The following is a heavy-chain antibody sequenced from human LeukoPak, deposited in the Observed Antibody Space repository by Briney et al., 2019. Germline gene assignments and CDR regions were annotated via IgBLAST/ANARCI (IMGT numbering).Heavy chain of an antibody. V-gene: IGHV3-33*01. CDR2: IWYDGSNK. CDR1: GFTFSSYG. J-gene: IGHJ6*02. CDR3: AREGPLDTVVTDYYYYGMDV. D-gene: IGHD5-12*01. Sequence: SGGSLRLSCAASGFTFSSYGMHWVRQAPGKGLEWVAVIWYDGSNKYYADSVKGRFTISRDNSKNTLYLQMNSLRAEDTAVYCCAREGPLDTVVTDYYYYGMDVWGQGTTVTVSS.